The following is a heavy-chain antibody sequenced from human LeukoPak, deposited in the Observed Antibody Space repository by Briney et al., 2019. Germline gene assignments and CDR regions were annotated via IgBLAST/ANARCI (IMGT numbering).Heavy chain of an antibody. D-gene: IGHD2-15*01. CDR1: GGSISSGDYY. CDR3: ARDCSGGSCYIDY. V-gene: IGHV4-30-4*08. CDR2: IYYSGST. J-gene: IGHJ4*02. Sequence: SETLSLTCTVSGGSISSGDYYWSWIRQPPGKGLEWIGYIYYSGSTYYNPSLKSRVTISVDTSKNQFSLKLSSVTAADTAVHYCARDCSGGSCYIDYWGQGTLATVSS.